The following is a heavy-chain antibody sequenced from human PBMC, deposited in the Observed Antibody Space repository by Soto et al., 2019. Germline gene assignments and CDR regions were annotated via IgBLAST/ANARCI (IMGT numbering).Heavy chain of an antibody. J-gene: IGHJ4*02. CDR3: AHRVLRTVFGLVTTTAIYFDF. CDR1: GFSLTTSGVG. Sequence: QITLNESGPTLVKPTQTLTLTCTFSGFSLTTSGVGVGWIRQSPGKAPEWLALIYWDDDKRYSPSLKSMLTSTKDTSKNQVVLTMANLDPADTATYYCAHRVLRTVFGLVTTTAIYFDFWGQGTPVAVSS. V-gene: IGHV2-5*02. CDR2: IYWDDDK. D-gene: IGHD3-3*01.